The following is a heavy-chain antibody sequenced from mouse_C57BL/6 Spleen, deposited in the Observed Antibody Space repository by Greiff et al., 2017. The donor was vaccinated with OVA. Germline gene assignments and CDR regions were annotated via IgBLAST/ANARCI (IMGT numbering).Heavy chain of an antibody. Sequence: VQLQQSGPELVKPGASVKISCKASGYSFTDYNMNWVKQSNGKSLEWIGVINPNYGTTSYNQKFKGKATLTVDQSSSTAYMQLNSLTSEDSSVYYCANGYPTVSYYAMDYWGQGTSVTVSS. CDR2: INPNYGTT. CDR1: GYSFTDYN. D-gene: IGHD2-2*01. V-gene: IGHV1-39*01. CDR3: ANGYPTVSYYAMDY. J-gene: IGHJ4*01.